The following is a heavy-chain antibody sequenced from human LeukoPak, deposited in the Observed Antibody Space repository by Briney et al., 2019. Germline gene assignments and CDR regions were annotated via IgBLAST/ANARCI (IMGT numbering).Heavy chain of an antibody. CDR3: ARGTLKAAATDFDY. J-gene: IGHJ4*02. Sequence: GGSLRLSCAASGFTFSSYAMSWVRQAPGKGLEWISGINWNGGSTGYADSVKGRFTISRDNAKNSLYLQMNSLRAEDTALYYCARGTLKAAATDFDYWGQGTLVTVSS. V-gene: IGHV3-20*04. D-gene: IGHD6-13*01. CDR1: GFTFSSYA. CDR2: INWNGGST.